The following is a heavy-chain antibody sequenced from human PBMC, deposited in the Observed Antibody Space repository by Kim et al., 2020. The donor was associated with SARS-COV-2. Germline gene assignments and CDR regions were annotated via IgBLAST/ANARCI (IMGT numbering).Heavy chain of an antibody. D-gene: IGHD3-3*01. Sequence: GGSLRLSCAASGFTFSDHWMSWVRQAPGKGLEWVANIDQHGRDKYYLDSVRGRFTISRDNAKNSLYLQMNTLTAEDTAVYYCARERSGPYCVDWGQGTLV. V-gene: IGHV3-7*01. CDR1: GFTFSDHW. CDR3: ARERSGPYCVD. CDR2: IDQHGRDK. J-gene: IGHJ4*02.